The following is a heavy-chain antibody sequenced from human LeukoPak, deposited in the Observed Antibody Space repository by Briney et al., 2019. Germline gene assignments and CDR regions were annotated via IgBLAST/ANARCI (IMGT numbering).Heavy chain of an antibody. J-gene: IGHJ6*03. CDR2: ISSYNRIT. CDR3: ANVAKGRYFFYYMDV. CDR1: GYSLNTYG. Sequence: ASVKVSCKVSGYSLNTYGVSWVRQAPGQGLQWIGWISSYNRITNYAQKFQGRVTVTTDTSTDTTYMELRSLRSDDTAVYYCANVAKGRYFFYYMDVWGKGTTVTVSS. V-gene: IGHV1-18*01.